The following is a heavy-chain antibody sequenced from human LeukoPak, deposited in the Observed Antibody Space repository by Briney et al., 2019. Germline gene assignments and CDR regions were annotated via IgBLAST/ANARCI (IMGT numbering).Heavy chain of an antibody. J-gene: IGHJ4*02. CDR3: ARLYGGPGHFDY. D-gene: IGHD4-23*01. V-gene: IGHV4-39*01. CDR1: GGSISSSSYY. CDR2: IYYSGST. Sequence: SETLSLTCTVSGGSISSSSYYWGWIRQPPGKGLEWIGRIYYSGSTYYNPSLNSRVTISVDTSKNQFSLKLSSVTAADTAVYYCARLYGGPGHFDYWGQGTLVTVSS.